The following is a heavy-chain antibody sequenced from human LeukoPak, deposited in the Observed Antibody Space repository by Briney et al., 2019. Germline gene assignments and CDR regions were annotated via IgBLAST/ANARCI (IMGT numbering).Heavy chain of an antibody. CDR3: ARVALRPIDYSNPEFDP. V-gene: IGHV3-23*01. CDR1: GFTFSSYA. J-gene: IGHJ5*02. Sequence: GGSLRLSCAASGFTFSSYAMSWVRQAPGKGLEWVSAISGSGGSTYYADSVKGRFTISRDNSKNTLYLQMNSLRAEDTAVYYCARVALRPIDYSNPEFDPWGQGTLVTVSS. CDR2: ISGSGGST. D-gene: IGHD4-11*01.